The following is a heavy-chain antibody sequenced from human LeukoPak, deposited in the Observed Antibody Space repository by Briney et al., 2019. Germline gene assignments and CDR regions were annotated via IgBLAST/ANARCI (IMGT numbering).Heavy chain of an antibody. D-gene: IGHD6-19*01. CDR3: ARDLGIAVALDY. CDR1: GFTFSSYA. Sequence: GGSLRLSCAASGFTFSSYAMHWVREAPGKGLGWVAVISYDGSNKYYADSVKGRFTISRDNSKNTLYLQMNSLRAEDTAVYYCARDLGIAVALDYWGQGTLVTVSS. CDR2: ISYDGSNK. J-gene: IGHJ4*02. V-gene: IGHV3-30*04.